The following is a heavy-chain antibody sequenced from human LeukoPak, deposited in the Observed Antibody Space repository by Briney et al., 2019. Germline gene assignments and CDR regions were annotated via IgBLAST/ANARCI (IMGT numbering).Heavy chain of an antibody. CDR3: ARVGTEVVPAAFDY. CDR1: GFTFSSYS. J-gene: IGHJ4*02. V-gene: IGHV3-21*04. D-gene: IGHD2-2*01. CDR2: ISSSSSYI. Sequence: PGGSLRLSCAASGFTFSSYSMNWVRQAPGKGLEWVSSISSSSSYIYYADSVKGRFTISRDNAKNSLYLQMNSLRAEDTAVYYCARVGTEVVPAAFDYWGQGTLVTVSS.